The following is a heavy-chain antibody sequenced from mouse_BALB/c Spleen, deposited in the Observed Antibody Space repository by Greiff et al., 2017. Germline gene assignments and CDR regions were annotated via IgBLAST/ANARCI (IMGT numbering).Heavy chain of an antibody. Sequence: QVQLQQPGAELVKPGASVKLSCKASGYTFTSYWMHWVKQRPGQGLEWIGEINPSNGRTNYNEKFKSKATLTVDKSSSTAYMQLSSLTSEDSAVYYCARRDGYDGFAYWGQGTLVTVSA. J-gene: IGHJ3*01. D-gene: IGHD2-2*01. CDR3: ARRDGYDGFAY. CDR1: GYTFTSYW. V-gene: IGHV1S81*02. CDR2: INPSNGRT.